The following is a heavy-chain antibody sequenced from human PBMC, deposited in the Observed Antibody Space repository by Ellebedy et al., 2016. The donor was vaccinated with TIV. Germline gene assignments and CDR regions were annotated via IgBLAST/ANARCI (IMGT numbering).Heavy chain of an antibody. Sequence: GGSLRLXCAASGFTFSSYGMHWVRQAPGKGLEWVAVIWYDGSNKYYADSVKGRFTISRDNSKNTLYLQMNSLRAEDTAVYYCARDFLRLTVVPAAIDYWGQGTLVTVSS. CDR2: IWYDGSNK. J-gene: IGHJ4*02. V-gene: IGHV3-33*08. CDR1: GFTFSSYG. CDR3: ARDFLRLTVVPAAIDY. D-gene: IGHD2-2*01.